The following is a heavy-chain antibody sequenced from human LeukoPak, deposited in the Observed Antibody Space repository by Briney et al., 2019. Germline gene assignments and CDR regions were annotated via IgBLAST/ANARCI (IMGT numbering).Heavy chain of an antibody. CDR1: GYTFTSYG. Sequence: ASVKVSCKASGYTFTSYGISWVRQAPGQGLEWMGWISAYNGNTNYAQKLQDRVTMTTDTSTSTAYMELRSLRSDDTAVYYCARDRRLRFLEWQKVDYWGQGTLVTVSS. CDR3: ARDRRLRFLEWQKVDY. V-gene: IGHV1-18*01. J-gene: IGHJ4*02. D-gene: IGHD3-3*01. CDR2: ISAYNGNT.